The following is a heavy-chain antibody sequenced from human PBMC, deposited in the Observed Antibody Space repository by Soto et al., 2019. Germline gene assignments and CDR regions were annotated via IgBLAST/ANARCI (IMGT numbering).Heavy chain of an antibody. CDR2: IYYMGRT. Sequence: QVQLQESGPGLVKPSETLSLTCTVDSISTYYWNWIRQSPGKGLEWIGYIYYMGRTNYNPSLRSRVTVSIDTSRNQFSLKLRSVTAADTAVYYCARDPVGVTHFDYWGQGALVTVSS. V-gene: IGHV4-59*01. CDR1: SISTYY. D-gene: IGHD1-26*01. CDR3: ARDPVGVTHFDY. J-gene: IGHJ4*02.